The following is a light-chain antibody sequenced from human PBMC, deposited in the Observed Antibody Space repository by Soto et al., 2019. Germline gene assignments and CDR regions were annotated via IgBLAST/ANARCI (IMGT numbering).Light chain of an antibody. Sequence: EIVLTQSPATLALSAWERAALSCRASQSVSSYLAWYQQKPGQAPRLLIYDASNRATGIPARFSGSGSGTDFTLTISSLEPEDFAVYYCQQRSNWLTFGQGTRLENK. V-gene: IGKV3-11*01. CDR1: QSVSSY. CDR2: DAS. CDR3: QQRSNWLT. J-gene: IGKJ5*01.